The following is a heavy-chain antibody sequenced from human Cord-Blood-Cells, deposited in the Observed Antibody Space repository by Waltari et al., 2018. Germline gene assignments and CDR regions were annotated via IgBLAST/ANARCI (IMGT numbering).Heavy chain of an antibody. J-gene: IGHJ6*03. CDR1: GGSFSGYY. CDR2: INHSGST. V-gene: IGHV4-34*01. Sequence: QVQLQQGGAGLLKPSETLSLPCAVYGGSFSGYYWTWIRQPPGTGLEWIGEINHSGSTNYNPSLKSRVTISVDTSKNQFSLKLSSVTAADTAVYYCARTVGSNHYYYYYYMDVWGKGTTVTVSS. D-gene: IGHD4-17*01. CDR3: ARTVGSNHYYYYYYMDV.